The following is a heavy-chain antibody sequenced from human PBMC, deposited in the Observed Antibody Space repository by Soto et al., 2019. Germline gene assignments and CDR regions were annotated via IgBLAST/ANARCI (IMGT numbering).Heavy chain of an antibody. CDR3: ARALVSWGAYYFDY. J-gene: IGHJ4*02. Sequence: QITLKESGPTLVKPTQTLTLTCTFSGLSLNTYGVGVGWIRQPPGKALEWLALIYWDDDKRYSPSLKSRLTITKDSTKNQVVLTMTNMDPVDTVTYYCARALVSWGAYYFDYWGQGTLVTVSS. V-gene: IGHV2-5*02. D-gene: IGHD3-16*01. CDR2: IYWDDDK. CDR1: GLSLNTYGVG.